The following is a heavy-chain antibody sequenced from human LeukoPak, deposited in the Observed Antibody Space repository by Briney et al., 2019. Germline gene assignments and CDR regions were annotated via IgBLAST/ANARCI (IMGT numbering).Heavy chain of an antibody. CDR2: INAGNGNT. CDR1: GYTFTSYA. V-gene: IGHV1-3*01. Sequence: ASVKVSCKASGYTFTSYAMHWVRQAPGQRLEWMGWINAGNGNTKYSQKFQGRVTMTRDTSTSTVYMELSSLRSEDTAVYYCARDDYSNRGWFDPWGQGTLVTVSS. D-gene: IGHD4-11*01. CDR3: ARDDYSNRGWFDP. J-gene: IGHJ5*02.